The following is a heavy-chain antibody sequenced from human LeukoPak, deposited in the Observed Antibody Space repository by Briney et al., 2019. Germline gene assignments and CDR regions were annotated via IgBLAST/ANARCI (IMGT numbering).Heavy chain of an antibody. CDR3: PRGGGLDV. D-gene: IGHD3-16*01. V-gene: IGHV3-7*03. CDR1: GFTFSSYW. Sequence: GGSLRLSCAASGFTFSSYWMNWARQAPGKGLEWVASINHNGNVNYYVDSVKGRFTISRDNAKNSLYLQMSNLRAEDTAVYFCPRGGGLDVWGQGATVTVSS. J-gene: IGHJ6*02. CDR2: INHNGNVN.